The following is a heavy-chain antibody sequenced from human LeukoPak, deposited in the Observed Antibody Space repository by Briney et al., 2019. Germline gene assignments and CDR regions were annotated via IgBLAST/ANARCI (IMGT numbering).Heavy chain of an antibody. D-gene: IGHD5-18*01. CDR1: GFSITNMY. CDR3: ARTARVFDY. Sequence: PSETLPLSCAVSGFSITNMYWSWIRQPPGKGLEVIGYTYINGDTNYNPSLKSRVSISLDTSKNQLSLKMTSVTAADTAVYYCARTARVFDYWGQGILVTVSS. CDR2: TYINGDT. V-gene: IGHV4-4*09. J-gene: IGHJ4*02.